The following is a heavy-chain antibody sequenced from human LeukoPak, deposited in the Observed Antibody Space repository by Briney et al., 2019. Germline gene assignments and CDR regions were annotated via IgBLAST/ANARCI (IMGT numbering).Heavy chain of an antibody. J-gene: IGHJ4*02. CDR3: ARVWSGYYYGSGKAYPFDY. CDR1: GGSFSGYY. CDR2: INHSGST. D-gene: IGHD3-10*01. Sequence: SETLPLTCAVYGGSFSGYYWSWIRQPPGKGLEWIGEINHSGSTNYNPSLKSRVTISVDTSKNQFSLKLSSVTAADTAVYYCARVWSGYYYGSGKAYPFDYWGQGTLVTVSS. V-gene: IGHV4-34*01.